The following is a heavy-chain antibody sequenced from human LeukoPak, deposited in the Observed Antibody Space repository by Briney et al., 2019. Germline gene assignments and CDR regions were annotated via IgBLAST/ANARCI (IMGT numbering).Heavy chain of an antibody. J-gene: IGHJ3*02. D-gene: IGHD3-22*01. CDR2: IWYDGSNK. CDR3: ARAHDSSGYYKEDPFDI. CDR1: GFSFSSYG. V-gene: IGHV3-33*01. Sequence: GGSLRLSCAASGFSFSSYGMHWVRQAPGKGLEWVAVIWYDGSNKYYADSVKGRFTISRDNSKNTLYLQMNSLRAEDTAVYYCARAHDSSGYYKEDPFDIWAKGQWSPSLQ.